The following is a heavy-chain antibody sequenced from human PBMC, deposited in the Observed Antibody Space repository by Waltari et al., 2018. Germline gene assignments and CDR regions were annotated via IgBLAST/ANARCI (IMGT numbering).Heavy chain of an antibody. J-gene: IGHJ3*02. Sequence: EVQLVESGGGLVQPGGSLRLSCAASGFTFSSYWMSWVRQAPGKGLEWVANIKHDGSEKYYVDSVKGRFTISRDNAKNSLYLQMNSLRAEDTAVYYCARDYTTTLGYCSGGSCTDAFDIWGQGTMVTVSS. D-gene: IGHD2-15*01. CDR2: IKHDGSEK. CDR1: GFTFSSYW. CDR3: ARDYTTTLGYCSGGSCTDAFDI. V-gene: IGHV3-7*01.